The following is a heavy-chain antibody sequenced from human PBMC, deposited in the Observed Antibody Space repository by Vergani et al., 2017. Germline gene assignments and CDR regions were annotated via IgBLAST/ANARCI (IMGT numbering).Heavy chain of an antibody. J-gene: IGHJ1*01. Sequence: QVQLQESGPGLVKPSQTLSLTCTVSGGSISSDNYYCSWIRQPPGKGLEWLGSIYYSGFTYYNPSLKSRVTISVDTSKNQFSLKLSSVTAADTAVYYCARYSGGDSEYFQHWGQGTLVIVSS. CDR3: ARYSGGDSEYFQH. V-gene: IGHV4-30-4*01. CDR2: IYYSGFT. D-gene: IGHD1-26*01. CDR1: GGSISSDNYY.